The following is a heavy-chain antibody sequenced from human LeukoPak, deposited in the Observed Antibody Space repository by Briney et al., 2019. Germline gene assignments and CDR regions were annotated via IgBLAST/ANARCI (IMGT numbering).Heavy chain of an antibody. CDR3: ARGHCNSTNCYTEWFDP. J-gene: IGHJ5*02. Sequence: SETLSLTCTGSGGSITTYSWSWIRQPAGKGLEWIGRVYTSGSTNYNPSLKSRVTMSADTSKNQFSLNLSSVTAADTAVYYCARGHCNSTNCYTEWFDPWGQGTLVTVSS. V-gene: IGHV4-4*07. CDR2: VYTSGST. CDR1: GGSITTYS. D-gene: IGHD2-2*02.